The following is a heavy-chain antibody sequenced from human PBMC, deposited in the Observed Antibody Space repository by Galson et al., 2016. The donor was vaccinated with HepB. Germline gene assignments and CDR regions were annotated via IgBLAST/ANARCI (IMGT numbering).Heavy chain of an antibody. J-gene: IGHJ4*02. CDR1: GVVFSNYA. D-gene: IGHD3-10*01. CDR3: ARSSGNPSHFDL. V-gene: IGHV3-23*01. Sequence: SLRLSCAASGVVFSNYAMTWVRQAPGKGLEWVSGISHGGGRTFYAESVEGRFTISRDNSQNTVFLQMNNLKGEDTAVYYCARSSGNPSHFDLWGQGTLVTVSS. CDR2: ISHGGGRT.